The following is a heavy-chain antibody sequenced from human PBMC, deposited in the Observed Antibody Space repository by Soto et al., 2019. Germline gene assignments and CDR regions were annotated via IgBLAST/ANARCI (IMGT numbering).Heavy chain of an antibody. CDR2: IYYSGST. D-gene: IGHD6-13*01. CDR3: ARVGRLITAAGLLDA. J-gene: IGHJ5*02. Sequence: SETLSLTCTISNGSISSYYWTWIRQPPGKGLEWIGHIYYSGSTNYNPSLKSRLTLSLDTSKNQFSLKLTSVTAADTAVYYCARVGRLITAAGLLDAWGQGTLVTGSS. CDR1: NGSISSYY. V-gene: IGHV4-59*01.